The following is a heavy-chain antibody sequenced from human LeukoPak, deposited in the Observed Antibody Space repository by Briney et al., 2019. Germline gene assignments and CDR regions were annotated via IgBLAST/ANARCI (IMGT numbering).Heavy chain of an antibody. CDR3: ANSQLYSSSWYNWFDP. D-gene: IGHD6-13*01. Sequence: ASVKVSCKTSGYIFIGYYMHWVRQAPGQGLEWMGWIDPKSGGTKFAQKFQGRVTMTRDMSFNTAYMELNSLRAEDTAVYYCANSQLYSSSWYNWFDPWGQGTLVTVSS. V-gene: IGHV1-2*02. CDR1: GYIFIGYY. J-gene: IGHJ5*02. CDR2: IDPKSGGT.